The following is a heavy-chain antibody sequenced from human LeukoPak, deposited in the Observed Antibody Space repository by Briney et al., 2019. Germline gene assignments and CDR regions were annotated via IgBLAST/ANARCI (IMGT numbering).Heavy chain of an antibody. V-gene: IGHV1-18*01. J-gene: IGHJ4*02. Sequence: ASVKVSCKTSGYRFSSYGISWVRQAPGQGLEWMGRISGYDGNAEYIQKFQGRVTMTTDTSTSTAHMELRSLTSDDTAVYYCARDQCEPHFDYWGQGTLVIVSS. CDR3: ARDQCEPHFDY. CDR1: GYRFSSYG. CDR2: ISGYDGNA. D-gene: IGHD5/OR15-5a*01.